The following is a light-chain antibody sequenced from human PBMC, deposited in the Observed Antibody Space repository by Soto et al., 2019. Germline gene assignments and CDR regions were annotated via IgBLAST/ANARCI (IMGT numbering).Light chain of an antibody. CDR1: QSVSSSY. V-gene: IGKV3-20*01. Sequence: EVLLTQSPGTLSLSPGERATLSCRATQSVSSSYLAWYQQKPGQAPRLLIYGASSRATGIPDRFSGSGSGTDFTLTISRLEPEDFAVYYCQQYDNSLITFDQGTRLEIK. CDR2: GAS. CDR3: QQYDNSLIT. J-gene: IGKJ5*01.